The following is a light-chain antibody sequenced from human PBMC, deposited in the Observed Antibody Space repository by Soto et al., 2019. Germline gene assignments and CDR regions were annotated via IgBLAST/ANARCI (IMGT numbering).Light chain of an antibody. Sequence: EIVLTQSPGTLSLSPGERATLFCRASQSVASGFLAWYQHKPGQAPRLLIHGASNRATGIPDRFSGSGSGSDFTLTISRLEPEDFAVYYCQHFAGSPRTFGQGTRWIS. J-gene: IGKJ2*01. CDR1: QSVASGF. V-gene: IGKV3-20*01. CDR2: GAS. CDR3: QHFAGSPRT.